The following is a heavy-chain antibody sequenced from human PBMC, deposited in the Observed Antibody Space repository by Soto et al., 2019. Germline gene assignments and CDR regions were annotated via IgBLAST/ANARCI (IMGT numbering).Heavy chain of an antibody. V-gene: IGHV1-8*02. CDR2: MNPNSGNT. CDR1: GYTFTSYD. D-gene: IGHD6-6*01. Sequence: ASVQVSCKASGYTFTSYDINWVRQATGQGLEWMGWMNPNSGNTGYAQKFQGRVTMTRNTSISTAYMELSSLRSEDTAVYYCARGRGIAARLNAFDIWGQGTMVTVSS. CDR3: ARGRGIAARLNAFDI. J-gene: IGHJ3*02.